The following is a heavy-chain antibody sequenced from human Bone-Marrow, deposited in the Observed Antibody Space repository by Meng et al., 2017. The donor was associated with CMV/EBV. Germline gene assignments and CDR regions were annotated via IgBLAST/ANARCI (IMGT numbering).Heavy chain of an antibody. D-gene: IGHD3-22*01. CDR2: INHSGST. Sequence: SETLSLTCAVYGGSFSGYYWSWIRQPPGKGLEWIGEINHSGSTNYNPSLKSRVTISVDTSKNQFSLKLSSVTAADTAVYYCARGVIINDYWGQGTPVTAYS. J-gene: IGHJ4*02. CDR3: ARGVIINDY. V-gene: IGHV4-34*01. CDR1: GGSFSGYY.